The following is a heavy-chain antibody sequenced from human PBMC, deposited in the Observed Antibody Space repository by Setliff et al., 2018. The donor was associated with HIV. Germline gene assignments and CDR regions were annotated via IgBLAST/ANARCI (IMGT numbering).Heavy chain of an antibody. CDR1: GVSIVSGGFY. V-gene: IGHV4-31*03. CDR3: ARSRRYYDSSGYYPGAFDI. Sequence: SETLSLTCSVSGVSIVSGGFYFSWIRQHPGKGLEWLGTVYYTGKTYYNPSLQSRLTMSADTSKNQLYLKMNSVTAADTAVYYCARSRRYYDSSGYYPGAFDIWGQGTVVTVSS. J-gene: IGHJ3*02. D-gene: IGHD3-22*01. CDR2: VYYTGKT.